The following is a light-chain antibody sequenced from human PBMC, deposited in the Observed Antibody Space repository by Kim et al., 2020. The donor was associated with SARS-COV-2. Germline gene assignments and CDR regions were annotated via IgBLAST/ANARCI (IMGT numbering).Light chain of an antibody. V-gene: IGKV1-39*01. CDR1: QSISSY. J-gene: IGKJ3*01. CDR2: AAS. CDR3: QQSYSTPFT. Sequence: ASVGDRVTLTCRASQSISSYFNGYDQKPGKAPKLLIYAASSLQSGVPSRFSGSGSGTDFTLTISSLQPEDFATYYCQQSYSTPFTFGPGTKVDIK.